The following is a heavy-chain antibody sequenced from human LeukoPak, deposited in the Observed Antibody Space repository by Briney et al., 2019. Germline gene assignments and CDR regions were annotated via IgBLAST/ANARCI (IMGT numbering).Heavy chain of an antibody. CDR1: GGSISSYY. J-gene: IGHJ6*03. CDR3: ARAPAGPPYYYMDV. Sequence: SETLSLTCTVSGGSISSYYWSWIRQPAGKGLEWIGYIYYSGSTNYNPSLRSRVTILVDMSKNQFSLRLTSVTAADTALYYCARAPAGPPYYYMDVWGEGTTVTVSS. CDR2: IYYSGST. V-gene: IGHV4-59*12.